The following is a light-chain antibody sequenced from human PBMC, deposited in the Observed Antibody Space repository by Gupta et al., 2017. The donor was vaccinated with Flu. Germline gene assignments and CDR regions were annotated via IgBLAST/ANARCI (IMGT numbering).Light chain of an antibody. CDR1: QSLLAGNGNNY. CDR2: LGS. J-gene: IGKJ2*01. Sequence: DIVMTQSPLSLPVTPGEPASISCRSSQSLLAGNGNNYLDWYLQKPGQSPQLLIYLGSYRASGVPDRFSGSESGTDFTLKISRVEAEDVGIYYCMQALQTPYTFGQGTKLEIK. V-gene: IGKV2-28*01. CDR3: MQALQTPYT.